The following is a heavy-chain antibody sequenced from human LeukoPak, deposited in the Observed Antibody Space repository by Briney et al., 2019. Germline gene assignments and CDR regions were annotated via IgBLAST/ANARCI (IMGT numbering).Heavy chain of an antibody. Sequence: SVTVSCKASGGTFSSYAISWVRQAPGQGLEWMRGIIPIFGTANYAQKFQGRVTITADESTSTAYMELSSLRSEDTAVYYCANRPSSSWYNWFDPWGQGTLVTVSS. CDR2: IIPIFGTA. V-gene: IGHV1-69*13. CDR3: ANRPSSSWYNWFDP. CDR1: GGTFSSYA. J-gene: IGHJ5*02. D-gene: IGHD6-13*01.